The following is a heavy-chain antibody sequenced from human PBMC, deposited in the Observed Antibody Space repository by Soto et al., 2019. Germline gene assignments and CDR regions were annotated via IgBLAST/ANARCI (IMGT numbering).Heavy chain of an antibody. CDR1: GGSINSGAYY. V-gene: IGHV4-31*03. D-gene: IGHD3-22*01. Sequence: SETLSLTCSVSGGSINSGAYYWSWIRHYPGKGREWIGYIHYTGRTYYNPSLESRATISVDTSKKHFSLKLSSVTAADTAVYYCAGDSPHDSTVAGDYWGQGTLVTVSS. CDR2: IHYTGRT. CDR3: AGDSPHDSTVAGDY. J-gene: IGHJ4*02.